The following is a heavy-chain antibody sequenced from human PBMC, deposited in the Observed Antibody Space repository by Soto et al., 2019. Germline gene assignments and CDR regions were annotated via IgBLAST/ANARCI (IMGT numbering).Heavy chain of an antibody. D-gene: IGHD6-13*01. J-gene: IGHJ4*02. CDR2: ISWNSGSI. V-gene: IGHV3-9*01. CDR3: AKDIGGIAAAASFDY. CDR1: GFTFDDYA. Sequence: EVQLVESGGGLVQPGRSLRLSCAASGFTFDDYAMHWVRQAPGKGLEWVSGISWNSGSIGYADSVKGRFTISRDNAKNSLYLQMNSLRAEDTALYYCAKDIGGIAAAASFDYWGQGTLVTVSS.